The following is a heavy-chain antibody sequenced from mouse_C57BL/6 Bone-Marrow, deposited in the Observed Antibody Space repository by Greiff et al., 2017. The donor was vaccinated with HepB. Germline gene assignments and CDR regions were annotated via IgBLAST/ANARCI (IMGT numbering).Heavy chain of an antibody. V-gene: IGHV1-26*01. Sequence: EVQLQQSGPELVKPGASVKISCKASGYTFTDYYMNWVKQSHGKSLEWIGDINPNNGGTSYNQKFKGKATLTVDKSSSTAYMELRSLTSEDSAVYYCAGYSNYPYYYAMDYWGQGTSVTVSS. D-gene: IGHD2-5*01. CDR1: GYTFTDYY. CDR3: AGYSNYPYYYAMDY. J-gene: IGHJ4*01. CDR2: INPNNGGT.